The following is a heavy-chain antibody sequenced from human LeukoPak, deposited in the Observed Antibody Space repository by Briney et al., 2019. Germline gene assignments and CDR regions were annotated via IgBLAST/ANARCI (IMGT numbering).Heavy chain of an antibody. D-gene: IGHD3-9*01. CDR2: INPNSGGT. CDR3: ASGDDILTGPDY. V-gene: IGHV1-2*02. CDR1: GYTFTGYY. Sequence: ASVKVSCKASGYTFTGYYMHWVRQAPGQGLEWMGWINPNSGGTNYAQKFQGRVTMTRDTSISTAYMEMSRLRSDDTAVYYFASGDDILTGPDYWGQGTLVTVSS. J-gene: IGHJ4*02.